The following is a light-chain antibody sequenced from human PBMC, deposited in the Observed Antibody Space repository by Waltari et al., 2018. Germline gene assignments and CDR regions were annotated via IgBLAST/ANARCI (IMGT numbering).Light chain of an antibody. CDR1: QDIRNY. CDR3: QQYDNLPPGLT. V-gene: IGKV1-33*01. J-gene: IGKJ4*01. CDR2: DAS. Sequence: IQMTQSSSSLSASVGDRVTITCQASQDIRNYLNWYQQKPGKAPTLLIYDASNLETGVPSRFSGSGSGTDFTFTISSLQPEDIATYYCQQYDNLPPGLTFGGGTKVESK.